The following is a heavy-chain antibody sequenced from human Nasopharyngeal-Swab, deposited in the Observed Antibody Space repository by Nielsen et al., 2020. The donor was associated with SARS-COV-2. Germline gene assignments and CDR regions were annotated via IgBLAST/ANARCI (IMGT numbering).Heavy chain of an antibody. Sequence: ETLSLTCTVSGGSISSSSYYWGWIRQPPGKGLEWIGSIYYSGSTYYNPSLKSRVTISVDTSKNQFSLKLSSVTAADTAVYYCATQPAVTTVIWGQGTLVTVSS. CDR2: IYYSGST. J-gene: IGHJ4*02. CDR3: ATQPAVTTVI. CDR1: GGSISSSSYY. V-gene: IGHV4-39*01. D-gene: IGHD4-17*01.